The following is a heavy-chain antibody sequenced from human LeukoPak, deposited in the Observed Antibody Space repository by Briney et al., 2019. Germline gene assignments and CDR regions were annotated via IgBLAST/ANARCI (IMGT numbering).Heavy chain of an antibody. D-gene: IGHD2-2*01. CDR1: GGSISSGDYY. CDR3: ASTNLVVPAAIPFDC. V-gene: IGHV4-30-4*01. J-gene: IGHJ4*02. Sequence: SQTLSLTCTVSGGSISSGDYYWSWIRQPPGKGLEWIGYIYYSGSTYYNPSLKSRVTISVDTSKNQFSLKLSSVTAADTAVYYCASTNLVVPAAIPFDCWGQGTLVTVSS. CDR2: IYYSGST.